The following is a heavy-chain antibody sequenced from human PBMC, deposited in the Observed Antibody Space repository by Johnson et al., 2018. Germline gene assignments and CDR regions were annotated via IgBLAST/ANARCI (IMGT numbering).Heavy chain of an antibody. CDR3: ARESFSITAGNDGFDI. CDR2: IYESGGT. V-gene: IGHV4-59*11. Sequence: QVQLQESGPGLVKPSETLSLICTVSGVSLSLHQWNWILQPPGKGLEWIGVIYESGGTNYNPSLNSRVTISLGASKNQFSLKLSSVTAADTAVYYCARESFSITAGNDGFDIWGQGTMVTVSS. J-gene: IGHJ3*02. CDR1: GVSLSLHQ. D-gene: IGHD6-13*01.